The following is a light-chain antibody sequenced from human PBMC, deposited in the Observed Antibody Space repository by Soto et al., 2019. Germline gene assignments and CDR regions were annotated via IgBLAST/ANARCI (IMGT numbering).Light chain of an antibody. CDR3: QQCGSSPS. Sequence: ELVLTQSPGTLSLSPGERATLSCRASQSVSSSYLAWYQQKPGQAPRLLIYDTSSRATGIPDRFSGSGSGTYFTLAISRLEPEDFAVYYCQQCGSSPSFGQGTKVELK. CDR2: DTS. CDR1: QSVSSSY. J-gene: IGKJ1*01. V-gene: IGKV3-20*01.